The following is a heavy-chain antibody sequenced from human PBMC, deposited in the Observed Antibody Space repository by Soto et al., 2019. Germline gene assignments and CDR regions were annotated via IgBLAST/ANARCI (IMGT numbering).Heavy chain of an antibody. CDR2: INGDGSDP. Sequence: EVQLVESGGGLVQPGGSLRLSCAASGFTFSNYYMHWVRQVPGEGLVWVSKINGDGSDPGYADSVKGRFTIARDNAKNTLYLQLNILRAEDTAVYYCANVRLGYWGQGTLVTVSS. V-gene: IGHV3-74*01. CDR3: ANVRLGY. J-gene: IGHJ4*02. CDR1: GFTFSNYY.